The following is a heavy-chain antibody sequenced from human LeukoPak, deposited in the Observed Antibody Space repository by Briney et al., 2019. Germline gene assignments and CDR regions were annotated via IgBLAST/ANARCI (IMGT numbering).Heavy chain of an antibody. V-gene: IGHV1-69*04. Sequence: SVKVSCKAPGGTFSRYAISGVRQAPGQGLEWMGRIIPILGIANYAQKFQGRVTITADKSTSTAYMELSSLRSEDTAVYYCARDRGKDIGSSYFDYWGQGTLVTVSS. D-gene: IGHD1-14*01. CDR1: GGTFSRYA. CDR3: ARDRGKDIGSSYFDY. J-gene: IGHJ4*02. CDR2: IIPILGIA.